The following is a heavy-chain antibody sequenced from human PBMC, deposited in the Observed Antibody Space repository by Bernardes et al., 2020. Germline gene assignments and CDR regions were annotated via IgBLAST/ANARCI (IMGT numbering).Heavy chain of an antibody. V-gene: IGHV2-5*02. Sequence: SGPTLVKLTQTLTLTCTFSGFSLSTSGVGVGWIRQPPGKALEWLALIFWDDDKRYSPSLKSRLTITKDTSKNQVVLTMTNMDPVDTGTYYCAHRRGVAGNDYWGQGTLVTVSS. J-gene: IGHJ4*02. D-gene: IGHD6-19*01. CDR1: GFSLSTSGVG. CDR2: IFWDDDK. CDR3: AHRRGVAGNDY.